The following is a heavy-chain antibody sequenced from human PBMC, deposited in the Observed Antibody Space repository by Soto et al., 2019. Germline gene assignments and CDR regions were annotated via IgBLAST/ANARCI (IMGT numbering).Heavy chain of an antibody. Sequence: QVQLVESGGGVVQPGRTLTLSCAASGFTFSSYAMQWVRQAPGKGLAWVAVISYDGSNKYSADSVKSRFTISRDNSKKTLYLQMNSLRAGDTAVYYCARDPAYDFWNGEYFQHWSQGTLVTVSS. V-gene: IGHV3-30-3*01. CDR1: GFTFSSYA. D-gene: IGHD3-3*01. CDR3: ARDPAYDFWNGEYFQH. J-gene: IGHJ1*01. CDR2: ISYDGSNK.